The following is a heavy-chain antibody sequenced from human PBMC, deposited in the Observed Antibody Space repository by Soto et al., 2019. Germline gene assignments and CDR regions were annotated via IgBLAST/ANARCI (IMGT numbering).Heavy chain of an antibody. V-gene: IGHV3-7*01. CDR3: ARNIRGVVKTHDDFDI. D-gene: IGHD2-15*01. CDR1: GFTFSSYW. J-gene: IGHJ3*02. CDR2: IKQDGSEK. Sequence: GGSLRLSCAASGFTFSSYWMSWVRQAPGKGLEWVANIKQDGSEKYYVDSVKGRFTISRDNAKNSLYLQMNSLRAEDTAVYYCARNIRGVVKTHDDFDIWGQGTMVTVSS.